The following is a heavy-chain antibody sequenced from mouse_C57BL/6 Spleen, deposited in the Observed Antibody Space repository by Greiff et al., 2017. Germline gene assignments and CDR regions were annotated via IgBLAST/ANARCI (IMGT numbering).Heavy chain of an antibody. CDR3: ARDERFYAMDY. CDR1: GFTFSSYA. Sequence: DVQLQESGGGLVKPGGSLKLSCAASGFTFSSYAMSWVRQTPEKRLEWVATISDGGSYTYYPDNVKGRFTISRDNAKNNLYLQMSHLKSEDTAMYYCARDERFYAMDYWGQGTSVTVSS. J-gene: IGHJ4*01. D-gene: IGHD1-1*01. V-gene: IGHV5-4*01. CDR2: ISDGGSYT.